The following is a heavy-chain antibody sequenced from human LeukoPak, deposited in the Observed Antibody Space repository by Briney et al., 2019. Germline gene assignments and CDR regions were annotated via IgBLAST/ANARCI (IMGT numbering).Heavy chain of an antibody. CDR1: GGSISSSSYY. CDR2: IYYSGST. V-gene: IGHV4-39*07. CDR3: AIGADILTGYPSTLLRDPNFDY. D-gene: IGHD3-9*01. Sequence: SETLSLTCTVSGGSISSSSYYWGWIRQPPGKGLEWIGSIYYSGSTYYNPSLKSRVTISVDTSKNQFSLKLSSVTAADTAVYYCAIGADILTGYPSTLLRDPNFDYWGQGTLVTVSS. J-gene: IGHJ4*02.